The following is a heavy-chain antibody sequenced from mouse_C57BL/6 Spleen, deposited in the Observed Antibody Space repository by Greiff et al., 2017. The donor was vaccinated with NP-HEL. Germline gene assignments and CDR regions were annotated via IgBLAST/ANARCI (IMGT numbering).Heavy chain of an antibody. V-gene: IGHV5-16*01. CDR2: INYDGSST. Sequence: EVQVVESEGGLVQPGSSMKLSCTASGFTFSDYYMAWVRQVPEKGLEWVANINYDGSSTYYLDSLKSRFIISRDNAKNILYLQMSSLKSEDTATYYCARDRDYYGNYDYAMDYWGQGTSVTVSS. CDR1: GFTFSDYY. D-gene: IGHD2-1*01. CDR3: ARDRDYYGNYDYAMDY. J-gene: IGHJ4*01.